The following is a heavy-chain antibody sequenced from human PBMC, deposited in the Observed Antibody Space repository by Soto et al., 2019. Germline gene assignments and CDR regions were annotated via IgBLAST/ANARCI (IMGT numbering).Heavy chain of an antibody. CDR1: EGTFNSYA. V-gene: IGHV1-69*01. CDR3: ASGASRWYPYFFDS. J-gene: IGHJ4*02. D-gene: IGHD2-15*01. Sequence: QAQVVQSGAEVRKPGSSVKLSCKASEGTFNSYAIAWVRQAPGQGLEWMGGIIPYYNTLNYAQKFQDRVTITADDSTNIVYMELSSLRSDDTAVYFCASGASRWYPYFFDSWAQGTLVTVSS. CDR2: IIPYYNTL.